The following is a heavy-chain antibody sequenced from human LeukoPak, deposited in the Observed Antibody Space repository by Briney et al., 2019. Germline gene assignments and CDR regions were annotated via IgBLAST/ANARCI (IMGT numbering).Heavy chain of an antibody. CDR3: AREAGGHWFDP. V-gene: IGHV4-30-2*01. CDR2: IDHSGST. Sequence: SETLSLTCTVSGGSITSGGYYWSWIRQPPGKGLEWIGFIDHSGSTYYNPSLKSRVTISADRSKNQFSLNLNAVTAADTAVYYCAREAGGHWFDPWGQGTPVTVSS. J-gene: IGHJ5*02. CDR1: GGSITSGGYY.